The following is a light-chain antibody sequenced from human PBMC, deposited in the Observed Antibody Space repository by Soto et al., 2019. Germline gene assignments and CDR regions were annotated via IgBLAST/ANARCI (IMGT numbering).Light chain of an antibody. CDR3: QVWDSSLYV. V-gene: IGLV3-9*01. CDR2: RDS. J-gene: IGLJ1*01. CDR1: NIGSKN. Sequence: SYELTQPLSVSVALGQTANITCGGTNIGSKNVHWYQQKPGQAPVLVIYRDSERPSSIPERFSGSNSGNTATLTISRAQAGDEADYYCQVWDSSLYVFGTGTKLTVL.